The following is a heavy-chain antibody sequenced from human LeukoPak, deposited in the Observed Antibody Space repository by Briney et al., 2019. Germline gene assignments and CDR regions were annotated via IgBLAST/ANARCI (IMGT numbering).Heavy chain of an antibody. CDR1: GFTFSSYA. Sequence: GGSLRLSCAASGFTFSSYAMSWVRPAPGKGLEWVSAISGSGGSTYYADSVKGRFTISRDNSKNTLYLQMNSLRAEDTAVYYCAKDLAVAGLRLSHFDYWGQGTLVTVSS. D-gene: IGHD6-19*01. CDR3: AKDLAVAGLRLSHFDY. V-gene: IGHV3-23*01. J-gene: IGHJ4*02. CDR2: ISGSGGST.